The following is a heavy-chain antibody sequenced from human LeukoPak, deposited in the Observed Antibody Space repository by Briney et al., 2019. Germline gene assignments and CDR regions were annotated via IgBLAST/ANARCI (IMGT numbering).Heavy chain of an antibody. J-gene: IGHJ4*02. CDR2: TGSGSTTT. D-gene: IGHD2/OR15-2a*01. Sequence: GGSLRISCAASGFTFNNYAMSWVRQAPGKGLEWVSYTGSGSTTTYYADSVKGRFTVSRGDAKNSLYLQTNSLRDEDTSVYYCARDTRNWADYWGRGTLVTVSS. V-gene: IGHV3-48*02. CDR3: ARDTRNWADY. CDR1: GFTFNNYA.